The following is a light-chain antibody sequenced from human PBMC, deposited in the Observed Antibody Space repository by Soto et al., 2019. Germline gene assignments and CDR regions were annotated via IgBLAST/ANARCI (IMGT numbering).Light chain of an antibody. CDR3: NQYNSYSWT. V-gene: IGKV1-5*03. Sequence: DIQMTQSPSTLSASVGDRVTITCRASQSISSCLAWNQQKPGKAPKPLIYKAARLESGVPSRFSGSGSGTEVTLTMRSLQPDNFASYYGNQYNSYSWTCGRGTKVEIK. CDR2: KAA. J-gene: IGKJ1*01. CDR1: QSISSC.